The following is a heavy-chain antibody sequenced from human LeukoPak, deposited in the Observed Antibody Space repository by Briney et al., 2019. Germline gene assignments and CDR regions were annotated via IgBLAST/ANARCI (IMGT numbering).Heavy chain of an antibody. CDR2: ISDSGGST. J-gene: IGHJ4*02. D-gene: IGHD6-6*01. V-gene: IGHV3-23*01. Sequence: GGSLRLSCAASGFTFSSYVMSWVRQAPGKGLEWVSAISDSGGSTFYADSVEGRFTISRDNSKNTLYLQMNSLRAEDTAIYYCAKGLYSSSSYFDYWGQGTLVTVSS. CDR3: AKGLYSSSSYFDY. CDR1: GFTFSSYV.